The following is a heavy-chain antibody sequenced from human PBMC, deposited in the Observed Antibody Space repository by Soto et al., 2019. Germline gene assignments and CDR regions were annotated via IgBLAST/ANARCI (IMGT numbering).Heavy chain of an antibody. CDR3: ARVRSGSHRGFYYYYGMDV. CDR2: ISYDGSNK. D-gene: IGHD1-26*01. CDR1: GFTFSSYA. V-gene: IGHV3-30-3*01. J-gene: IGHJ6*02. Sequence: QVQLVESGGGVVQPGRSLRLSCAASGFTFSSYAMHWVRQAPGKGLEWVAVISYDGSNKYYADSVKGRFTISRDNSKNTLYLQMNSLRAEDTAVYYCARVRSGSHRGFYYYYGMDVWGQGTTVTVSS.